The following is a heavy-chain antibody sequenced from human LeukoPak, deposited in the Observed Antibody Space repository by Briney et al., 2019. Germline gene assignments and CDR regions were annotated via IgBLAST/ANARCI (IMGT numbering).Heavy chain of an antibody. J-gene: IGHJ4*02. V-gene: IGHV4-39*07. D-gene: IGHD6-19*01. CDR1: GGSISSSSYY. CDR2: IYYSGST. CDR3: ARVPSSGRETDY. Sequence: SETLSLTCTVSGGSISSSSYYWGWIRQPPGKGLEWIGSIYYSGSTYYNPSLKSRVTISVDTSKNQFSLKLSSVTAADTAVYYRARVPSSGRETDYWGEGTLVTVSS.